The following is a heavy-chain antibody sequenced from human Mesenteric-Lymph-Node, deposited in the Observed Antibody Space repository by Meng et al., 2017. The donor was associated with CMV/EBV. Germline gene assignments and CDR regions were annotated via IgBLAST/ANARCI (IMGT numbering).Heavy chain of an antibody. CDR2: IYYSGST. J-gene: IGHJ5*02. CDR3: ARDPSSPSIAVAGNYRWFDP. CDR1: GGSISSSSYY. V-gene: IGHV4-39*07. Sequence: SETLSLTCTVSGGSISSSSYYWGWIRQPPGKGLEWIGSIYYSGSTYYNPSLKSRVTISVDTSKNQFSLKLSSVTAADTAVYYCARDPSSPSIAVAGNYRWFDPWGQGTLVTVSS. D-gene: IGHD6-19*01.